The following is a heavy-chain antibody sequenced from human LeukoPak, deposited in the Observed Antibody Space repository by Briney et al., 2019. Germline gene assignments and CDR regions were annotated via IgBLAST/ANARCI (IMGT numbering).Heavy chain of an antibody. CDR1: GFISTMYC. Sequence: GGSLSLSCAASGFISTMYCMSWVRQPRGKGLGWVTYIKQDGSVKYYVDSLKRRSTISRDNARKSLYLQINSLRAEDTAVYYCARDTDIVATVTFFDYWGQGTLVTVSS. CDR2: IKQDGSVK. J-gene: IGHJ4*02. V-gene: IGHV3-7*01. D-gene: IGHD5-12*01. CDR3: ARDTDIVATVTFFDY.